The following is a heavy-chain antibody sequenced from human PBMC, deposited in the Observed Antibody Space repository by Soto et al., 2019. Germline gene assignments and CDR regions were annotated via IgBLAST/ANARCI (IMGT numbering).Heavy chain of an antibody. V-gene: IGHV3-21*01. J-gene: IGHJ3*02. D-gene: IGHD4-17*01. CDR1: GFTFISYS. CDR2: ISSSSSYI. Sequence: EVQLVESGGGLVKPGGSLRLSCAASGFTFISYSMNWVRPAPGQGLEWVSSISSSSSYIYYADSVKGRFTISRDNAKNSLYLQMNSLRAEDTAVYYCAAPVTDYGDAFDIWGQGTLVTVSS. CDR3: AAPVTDYGDAFDI.